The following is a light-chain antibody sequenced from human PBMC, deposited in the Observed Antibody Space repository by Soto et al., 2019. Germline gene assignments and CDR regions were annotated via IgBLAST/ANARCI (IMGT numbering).Light chain of an antibody. V-gene: IGKV1-5*03. Sequence: DIPMTQSPSTLSASVGDRVTITCRASHSISSWLAWYQQKPGKAPKLLIYKASNLERGVPSRFSGSRSGTEFTLTISSLQPDDFATYYCQQYNIYWTFGQGTKVEIK. J-gene: IGKJ1*01. CDR2: KAS. CDR3: QQYNIYWT. CDR1: HSISSW.